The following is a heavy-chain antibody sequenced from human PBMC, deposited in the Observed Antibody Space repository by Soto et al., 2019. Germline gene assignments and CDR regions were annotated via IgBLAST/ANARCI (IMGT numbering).Heavy chain of an antibody. D-gene: IGHD3-9*01. CDR2: IYYSGST. CDR3: ARQIRSGAYYDISTGYPMYFDY. CDR1: GGSISSSSYY. Sequence: SETLSLTCTVSGGSISSSSYYWGWIRQPPGKGLEWIGSIYYSGSTYYNPSLKSRVTISVDTSKNQFSLKLSSVTAADTAVYYCARQIRSGAYYDISTGYPMYFDYWGQGTLVTVSS. J-gene: IGHJ4*02. V-gene: IGHV4-39*01.